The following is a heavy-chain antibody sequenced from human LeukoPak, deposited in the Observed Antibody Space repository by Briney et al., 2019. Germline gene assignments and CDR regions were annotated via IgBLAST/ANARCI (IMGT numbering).Heavy chain of an antibody. Sequence: HPGGSLRLSCAASGFTFSNYAIHWVRQAPGKGLEWAAFISYDGSNKHYADSVKGRFTISRDNSKNTLYLQMNSLRPEDTAVYYCARARFGYNRGPFDYWGQGILVTVSS. CDR2: ISYDGSNK. J-gene: IGHJ4*02. CDR1: GFTFSNYA. V-gene: IGHV3-30-3*01. CDR3: ARARFGYNRGPFDY. D-gene: IGHD5-24*01.